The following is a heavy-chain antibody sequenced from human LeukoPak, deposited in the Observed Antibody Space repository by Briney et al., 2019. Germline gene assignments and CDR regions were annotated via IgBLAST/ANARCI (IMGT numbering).Heavy chain of an antibody. V-gene: IGHV5-51*01. CDR3: ARQGSTSCYYYGMDV. CDR2: IYPGDSDT. CDR1: GYSFTSYW. D-gene: IGHD2-2*01. Sequence: GESLKISCKGSGYSFTSYWIGWVRQMPGKGLEWMGIIYPGDSDTRYSPSFQGQVTISADKSISTAYLQWSSLKASDTAMYYCARQGSTSCYYYGMDVWGQGTTVTVSS. J-gene: IGHJ6*02.